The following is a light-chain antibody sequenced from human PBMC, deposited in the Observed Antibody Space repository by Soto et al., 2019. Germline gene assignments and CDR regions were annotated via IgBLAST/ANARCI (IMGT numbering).Light chain of an antibody. CDR3: TSYTRSSTYV. CDR1: SSDIGAYNY. V-gene: IGLV2-14*03. CDR2: DVN. Sequence: QSLLTQPASVYGFPGQWITISCTGTSSDIGAYNYVSWYQQHPGKAPKLMIYDVNNRPSGVSNRFSGSKSGNTASLTISGLQAEDEADYFCTSYTRSSTYVFGTGTKVTVL. J-gene: IGLJ1*01.